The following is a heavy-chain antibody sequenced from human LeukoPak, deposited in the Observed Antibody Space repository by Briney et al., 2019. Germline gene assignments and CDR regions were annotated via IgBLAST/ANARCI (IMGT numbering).Heavy chain of an antibody. CDR1: GFTFSSYS. Sequence: GGSLRLSCAAPGFTFSSYSMNWVRHTPGKGLQWVSYISSSGTTIYYADSVKGRFTISRDNVKNSLYLQMDSLRDEDTAIYYCARMDRGAYNSPYYFDYWGQGTLVTVSS. D-gene: IGHD5-24*01. V-gene: IGHV3-48*02. CDR3: ARMDRGAYNSPYYFDY. CDR2: ISSSGTTI. J-gene: IGHJ4*02.